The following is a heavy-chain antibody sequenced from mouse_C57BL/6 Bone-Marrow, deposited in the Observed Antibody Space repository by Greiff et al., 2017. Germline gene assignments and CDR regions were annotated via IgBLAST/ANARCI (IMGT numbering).Heavy chain of an antibody. CDR2: IHPNSGST. D-gene: IGHD1-1*01. V-gene: IGHV1-64*01. CDR1: GYTFTSYW. J-gene: IGHJ2*01. Sequence: VQLQQPGAELVKPGASVKLSCKASGYTFTSYWMHWVKQRPGQGLEWIGMIHPNSGSTNYNEKFKSKATLTVDKSSSTAYMQLSSLTSEDSAVYYCARRGHYYGSSFDYWGQGTTLTVSS. CDR3: ARRGHYYGSSFDY.